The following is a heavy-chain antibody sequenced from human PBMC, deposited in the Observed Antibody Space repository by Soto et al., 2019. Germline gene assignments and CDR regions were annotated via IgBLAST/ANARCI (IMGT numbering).Heavy chain of an antibody. CDR2: IDYSGRTT. D-gene: IGHD6-19*01. CDR3: VRDRYSSGLYGDF. J-gene: IGHJ4*02. CDR1: GFTFSYYE. V-gene: IGHV3-48*03. Sequence: GGSLRLFCAGAGFTFSYYEMNWVRQVPGKGLEWVSYIDYSGRTTYYADSVKGRFTISRDNAKNSLYLQMNSLRAEDTAVYYCVRDRYSSGLYGDFWGQGTLVTVSS.